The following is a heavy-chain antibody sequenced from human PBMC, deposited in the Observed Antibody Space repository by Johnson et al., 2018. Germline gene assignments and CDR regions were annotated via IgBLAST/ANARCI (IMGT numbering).Heavy chain of an antibody. CDR3: ARDHSDIASPGYYFDY. CDR2: VYYSGGT. V-gene: IGHV4-59*01. D-gene: IGHD2-21*01. Sequence: QVQLQESGPGLVKPSETLSLTCTVSGGSITNYYWSWIRQPPGKGLEWIGYVYYSGGTNYNPSLKSRVTISVDTSKNQCSLKLRSVTAADTAVYYCARDHSDIASPGYYFDYWGQGTLVTVSS. CDR1: GGSITNYY. J-gene: IGHJ4*02.